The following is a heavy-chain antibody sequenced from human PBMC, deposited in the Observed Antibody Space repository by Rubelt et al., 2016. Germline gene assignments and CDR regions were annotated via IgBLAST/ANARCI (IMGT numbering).Heavy chain of an antibody. D-gene: IGHD2-21*02. Sequence: QVQLQESGPGLVKPSETLSLTCTVSGYSISSGYYWGWIRQPPGKGLEWIGSIYHSGSTYYNPSLKGGVNMSGERAKNQFSLKLRSLTAADTAVYYCASSDSLSPFDIWGQGTMVTVSS. CDR1: GYSISSGYY. J-gene: IGHJ3*02. V-gene: IGHV4-38-2*02. CDR2: IYHSGST. CDR3: ASSDSLSPFDI.